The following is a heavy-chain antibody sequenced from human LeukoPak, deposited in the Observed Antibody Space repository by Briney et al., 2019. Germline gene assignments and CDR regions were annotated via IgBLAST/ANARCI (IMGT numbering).Heavy chain of an antibody. V-gene: IGHV4-59*08. J-gene: IGHJ3*02. Sequence: SETLSLTCTVSDGSISNYYWSWIRQPPGKGLQWIGYIYYTGSTNYNPSLKSRVSISIDTSKNQFSLKLSSVTAADTAVYYCARTKMLLVVSDGSDIWGPGTMVTVSS. D-gene: IGHD2-8*01. CDR2: IYYTGST. CDR1: DGSISNYY. CDR3: ARTKMLLVVSDGSDI.